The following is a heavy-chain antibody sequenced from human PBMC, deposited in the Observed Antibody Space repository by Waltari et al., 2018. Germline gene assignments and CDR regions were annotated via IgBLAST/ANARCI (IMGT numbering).Heavy chain of an antibody. V-gene: IGHV4-34*01. Sequence: QVQLQQWGAGLLKPSETLSLTCAVYGGSFSGYYWSWIRQPPGKGLEWIGEINHSGSTNSNPSLKSRVTIAVDTSKNQFYLKLSSVTAADTAVYYCARGPVYYDFWSGYYTGIGLNYWGQGTLVTVSS. D-gene: IGHD3-3*01. J-gene: IGHJ4*02. CDR1: GGSFSGYY. CDR2: INHSGST. CDR3: ARGPVYYDFWSGYYTGIGLNY.